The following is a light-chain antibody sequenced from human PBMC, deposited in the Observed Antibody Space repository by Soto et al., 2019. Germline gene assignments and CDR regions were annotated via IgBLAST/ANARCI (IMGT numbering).Light chain of an antibody. CDR3: TSYTSSITWV. Sequence: QSALTQPASVSGSPEQSITISCTGTSSDVGGYNYVSWYQQHPGKAPKLMIYEVSRRPSGVSNRFSGSKSGNTASLTISGLQAEDEADYYCTSYTSSITWVFGAGTKVTVL. CDR2: EVS. CDR1: SSDVGGYNY. J-gene: IGLJ3*02. V-gene: IGLV2-14*01.